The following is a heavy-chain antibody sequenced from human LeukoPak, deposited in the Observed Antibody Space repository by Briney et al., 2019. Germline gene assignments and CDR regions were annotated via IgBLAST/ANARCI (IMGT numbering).Heavy chain of an antibody. V-gene: IGHV4-34*01. D-gene: IGHD2-2*01. CDR2: INHSGSS. CDR3: ARTTEGYCSSTRCYGFSYYYYMDV. Sequence: SETPSLTCALSGGSITDYFYNWVRQPPGKGLEWIGEINHSGSSTYNPSLKSRVIISVDTSKNQFSLKLSSVTAADTAVYYCARTTEGYCSSTRCYGFSYYYYMDVWGKGTTVTISS. J-gene: IGHJ6*03. CDR1: GGSITDYF.